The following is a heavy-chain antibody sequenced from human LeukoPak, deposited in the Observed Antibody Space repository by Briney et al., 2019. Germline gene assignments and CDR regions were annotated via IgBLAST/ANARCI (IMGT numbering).Heavy chain of an antibody. V-gene: IGHV3-48*02. Sequence: GGSLRLSCAASGFTFSSYGMHWVRQAPGKGLEWVSYISSTSSAMYYADSVKGRFTISRDNAKNSLYLQMNSLRDEDTAVYYCARDHLWASDIWGQGTMVTVSS. CDR1: GFTFSSYG. J-gene: IGHJ3*02. D-gene: IGHD2-21*01. CDR3: ARDHLWASDI. CDR2: ISSTSSAM.